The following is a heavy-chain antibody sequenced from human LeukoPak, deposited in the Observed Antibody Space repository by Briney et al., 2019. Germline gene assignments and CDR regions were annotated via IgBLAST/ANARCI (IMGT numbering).Heavy chain of an antibody. CDR3: ISGGLVHDY. D-gene: IGHD6-19*01. J-gene: IGHJ4*02. V-gene: IGHV3-15*01. CDR1: GFTFSNAW. Sequence: GGSLRLSCAASGFTFSNAWMSWVSQAPGKGLEWVGHIKSKTDGGTTDYAAPVKGRFAISRDDSKNTLYLQMNSLTTEDTAMYYCISGGLVHDYWGQGTLVTVSS. CDR2: IKSKTDGGTT.